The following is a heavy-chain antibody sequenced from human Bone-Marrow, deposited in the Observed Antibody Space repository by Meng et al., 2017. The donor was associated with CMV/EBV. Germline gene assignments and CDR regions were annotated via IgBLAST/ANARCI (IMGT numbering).Heavy chain of an antibody. D-gene: IGHD1-26*01. CDR2: IIPILGIA. CDR3: ARDDLLGLAGSTKGYFDY. V-gene: IGHV1-69*04. Sequence: SVKVSCKASGGTFSSYTISWVRQAPGQGLEWMGRIIPILGIANYAQKFQGRVTITADKSTSTAYMELSSLRSEDTAVYYCARDDLLGLAGSTKGYFDYWGQGTLVTVSS. CDR1: GGTFSSYT. J-gene: IGHJ4*01.